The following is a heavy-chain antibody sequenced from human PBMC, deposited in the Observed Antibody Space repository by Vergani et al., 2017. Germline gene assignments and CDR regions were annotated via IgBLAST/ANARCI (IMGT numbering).Heavy chain of an antibody. CDR1: GGSISSYY. D-gene: IGHD3-3*01. CDR2: IYYSGST. Sequence: QVQLQESGPGLVKPSETLSLTCTVSGGSISSYYWSWIRQPPGKGLEWIGYIYYSGSTNYNPSLKSRVTISVDTSKNQFSLKLSSVTAADTAVYYCARGQYYDFWSGYRLGPEYYFDYWGRGTLVTVSS. J-gene: IGHJ4*02. CDR3: ARGQYYDFWSGYRLGPEYYFDY. V-gene: IGHV4-59*01.